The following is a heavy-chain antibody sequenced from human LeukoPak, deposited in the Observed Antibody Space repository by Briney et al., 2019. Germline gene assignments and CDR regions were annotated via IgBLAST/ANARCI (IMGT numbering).Heavy chain of an antibody. CDR2: ISSSSSTI. D-gene: IGHD2-15*01. Sequence: PGGSLRLSCAASGFTFSDYYMSWIRQAPGKGLEWISYISSSSSTIFYADSVKGRFTISRDNAKNSLYLQMNSLRAEDTAVYYRARVVYCSGGSCQIFAFDIWGQGTMVTVSS. V-gene: IGHV3-11*01. CDR3: ARVVYCSGGSCQIFAFDI. CDR1: GFTFSDYY. J-gene: IGHJ3*02.